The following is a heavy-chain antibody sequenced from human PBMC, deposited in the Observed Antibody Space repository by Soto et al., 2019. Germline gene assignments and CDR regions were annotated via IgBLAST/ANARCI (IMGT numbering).Heavy chain of an antibody. CDR2: IRSNRFGATS. J-gene: IGHJ4*02. D-gene: IGHD2-15*01. V-gene: IGHV3-49*04. Sequence: EVQMVESGGGLVQPGRSLRLSCIGSGFTFRDHGLSWVRQAPGKGLEWLGFIRSNRFGATSEIAASVKGRFYISRDDSNTSVYPQMNSLQSGDTAVYYCASGPPHCSSGGCYSIDYWGRGTLVTVSS. CDR3: ASGPPHCSSGGCYSIDY. CDR1: GFTFRDHG.